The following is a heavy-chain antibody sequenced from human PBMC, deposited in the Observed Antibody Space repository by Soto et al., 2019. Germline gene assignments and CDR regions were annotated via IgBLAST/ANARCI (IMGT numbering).Heavy chain of an antibody. CDR1: VHSGTGLS. Sequence: SVKVCCKASVHSGTGLSMHWGRQAPGQGLEWMGGFDPEYGETIYAQRFQGRVTMTEDTSTDTASMELSSLRSEDTAVYYCATFLRFTAGYYYYYALTVRAQGTTVPVSS. J-gene: IGHJ6*02. V-gene: IGHV1-24*01. D-gene: IGHD6-19*01. CDR2: FDPEYGET. CDR3: ATFLRFTAGYYYYYALTV.